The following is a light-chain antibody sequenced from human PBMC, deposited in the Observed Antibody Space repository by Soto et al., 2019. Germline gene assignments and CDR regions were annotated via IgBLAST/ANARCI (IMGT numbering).Light chain of an antibody. CDR3: QQYGSSPIT. Sequence: EIVLTQSPGTLSLSPWEKATLSCRASQSVRSSYLAWYQQKPGQAPRLLIYGTSSGATGIPDRFSGSGSGTDFTLTISRLEPEDFAVYYCQQYGSSPITFGQGTRLEIK. J-gene: IGKJ5*01. CDR1: QSVRSSY. CDR2: GTS. V-gene: IGKV3-20*01.